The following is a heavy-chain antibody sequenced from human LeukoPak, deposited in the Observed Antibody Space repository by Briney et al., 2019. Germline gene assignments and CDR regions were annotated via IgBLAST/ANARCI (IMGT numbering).Heavy chain of an antibody. CDR1: GFTFSSYG. D-gene: IGHD6-13*01. CDR2: ISGSGGST. J-gene: IGHJ4*02. CDR3: ARKSSSWRFDY. Sequence: GGSLRLSCAASGFTFSSYGMSWVRQAPGKGLEWVSAISGSGGSTYYADSVKGRFTISRDNSKNTLYLQMNSLRAEDTAVYYCARKSSSWRFDYWGQGTLVTVSS. V-gene: IGHV3-23*01.